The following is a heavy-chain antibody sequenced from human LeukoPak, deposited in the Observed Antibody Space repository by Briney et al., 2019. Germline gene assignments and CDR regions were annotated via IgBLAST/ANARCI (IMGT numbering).Heavy chain of an antibody. Sequence: GGSLRLSCAASGFTFDDYAMHWVRQAPGKGLEWVSGISWNSGSIGYADSVKGRFTISRDNAKNCLYLQMNSLRAEDTALYYCVKDGYSSGWYYFDYWDQGTLVTVFS. J-gene: IGHJ4*02. CDR3: VKDGYSSGWYYFDY. V-gene: IGHV3-9*01. D-gene: IGHD6-19*01. CDR2: ISWNSGSI. CDR1: GFTFDDYA.